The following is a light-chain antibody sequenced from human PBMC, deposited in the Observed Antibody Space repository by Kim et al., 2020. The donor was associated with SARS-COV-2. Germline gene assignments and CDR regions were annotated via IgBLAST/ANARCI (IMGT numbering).Light chain of an antibody. CDR3: QQYNNWWT. CDR2: GAS. J-gene: IGKJ1*01. Sequence: SVSLGERVTLSCRASQSVSSSLCWYQQKPGQAPRLLIYGASTRATGIPARFSGSGSGTEFTLTISSLQSEDFAVYYCQQYNNWWTFGQGTKVDIK. V-gene: IGKV3-15*01. CDR1: QSVSSS.